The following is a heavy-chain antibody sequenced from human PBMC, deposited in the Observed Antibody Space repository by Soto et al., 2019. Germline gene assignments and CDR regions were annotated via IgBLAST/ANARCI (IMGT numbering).Heavy chain of an antibody. V-gene: IGHV4-59*01. D-gene: IGHD1-26*01. CDR1: GASLSGYY. J-gene: IGHJ4*02. Sequence: SETLSLTCTVSGASLSGYYWSWIRQPPGKGLEWIGYTYYSGTTKYNPSLQTRVTISVDTSTNQFSLKVNSVTAADTAVYYCARDTGGGNFHIDYWGQGTLVTVSS. CDR2: TYYSGTT. CDR3: ARDTGGGNFHIDY.